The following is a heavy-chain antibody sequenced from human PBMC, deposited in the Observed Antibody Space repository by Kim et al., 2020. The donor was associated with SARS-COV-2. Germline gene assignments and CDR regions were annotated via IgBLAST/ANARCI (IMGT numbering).Heavy chain of an antibody. CDR2: IIPILGIA. CDR3: ASAGTLSMVRGVIINTPVDY. D-gene: IGHD3-10*01. CDR1: GGTFSSYA. V-gene: IGHV1-69*04. J-gene: IGHJ4*02. Sequence: SVKVSCKASGGTFSSYAISWVRQAPGQGLEWMGRIIPILGIANYAQKFQGRVTITADKSTSTAYMELSSLRSEDTAEYYCASAGTLSMVRGVIINTPVDYWGQGTLVTVSS.